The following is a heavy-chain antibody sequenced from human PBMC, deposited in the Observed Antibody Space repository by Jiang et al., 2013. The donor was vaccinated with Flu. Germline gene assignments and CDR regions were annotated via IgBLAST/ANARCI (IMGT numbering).Heavy chain of an antibody. CDR2: IWYDGSNK. V-gene: IGHV3-33*01. CDR1: GFTFSSYG. D-gene: IGHD6-19*01. J-gene: IGHJ6*02. Sequence: LESGGGVVQPGRSLRLSCAASGFTFSSYGMHWVRQAPGKGLEWVAVIWYDGSNKYYADSVKGRFTISRDNSKNTLYLQMNSLRAEDTAVYYCARDLMGSSGWYYYYYGMDVWGQGTTVTVSS. CDR3: ARDLMGSSGWYYYYYGMDV.